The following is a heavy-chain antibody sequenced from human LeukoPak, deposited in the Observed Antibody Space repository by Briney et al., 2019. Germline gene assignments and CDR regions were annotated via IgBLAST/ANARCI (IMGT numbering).Heavy chain of an antibody. V-gene: IGHV3-21*01. CDR2: ISSSSSYI. Sequence: GGSLRLSCAASGFTFSSYSMNWVRQAPEKGLEWVSSISSSSSYIYYADSVKGRFTISRDNAKNSLYLQMNSLRAEDTAVYYCARGHYNGYFDYWGQGTLVTVSS. CDR1: GFTFSSYS. J-gene: IGHJ4*02. D-gene: IGHD1-14*01. CDR3: ARGHYNGYFDY.